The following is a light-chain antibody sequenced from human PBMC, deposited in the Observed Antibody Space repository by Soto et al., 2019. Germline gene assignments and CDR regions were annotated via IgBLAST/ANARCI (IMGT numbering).Light chain of an antibody. J-gene: IGKJ4*01. CDR2: GAS. CDR1: QSVSSSY. CDR3: QQYGSSRT. Sequence: EIVLTQSPGTLSLSPGERATLSCRASQSVSSSYLAWYQQKPGQAPRLLIYGASSRATGIPDRFSGSGAGTAFCLTISRLEPEDVAVYYCQQYGSSRTFGGGTKVEIK. V-gene: IGKV3-20*01.